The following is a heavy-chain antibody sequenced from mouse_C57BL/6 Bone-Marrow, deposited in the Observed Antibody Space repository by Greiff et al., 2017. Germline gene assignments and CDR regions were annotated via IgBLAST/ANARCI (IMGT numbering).Heavy chain of an antibody. D-gene: IGHD2-5*01. CDR2: FYPGSGSI. V-gene: IGHV1-62-2*01. CDR3: ARHEGIYSNYLYWYFDV. Sequence: VQLQQSGPELVKPGASVKLSCKASGYTFTEYTIHWVKQRSGQGLEWIGWFYPGSGSIKYNEKFKDKATLTADKSSSTVYMELSRLTSEDSAVYFCARHEGIYSNYLYWYFDVWGTGTTVTVSS. CDR1: GYTFTEYT. J-gene: IGHJ1*03.